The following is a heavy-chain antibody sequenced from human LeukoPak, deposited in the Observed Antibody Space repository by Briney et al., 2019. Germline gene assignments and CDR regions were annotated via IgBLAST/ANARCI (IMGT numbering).Heavy chain of an antibody. J-gene: IGHJ4*02. CDR1: GSTFTSYG. CDR2: ISAYNGNT. V-gene: IGHV1-18*01. D-gene: IGHD5-18*01. Sequence: ASVKVSRKASGSTFTSYGISWVRQAPGQGLEWMGWISAYNGNTNYAQKLQGRVTMTTDTSTSTAYMELRSLRSDDTAVYYRARERYSYRDHPKLFDYWGQGTLVTVSS. CDR3: ARERYSYRDHPKLFDY.